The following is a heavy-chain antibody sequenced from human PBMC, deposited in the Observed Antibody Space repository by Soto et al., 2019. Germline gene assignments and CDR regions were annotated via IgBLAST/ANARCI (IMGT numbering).Heavy chain of an antibody. CDR1: GDSVSRNSAA. CDR3: ARGGVGGTTLDFFDF. V-gene: IGHV6-1*01. D-gene: IGHD1-1*01. CDR2: TYCRSKWYD. J-gene: IGHJ4*02. Sequence: SQTLSLTCAISGDSVSRNSAAWDWIRQSPSRGLEWLGRTYCRSKWYDDYAESVKSRISINPDTSKNQFSLQVNSVTPEDTAVYYCARGGVGGTTLDFFDFWGQGTLVTVSS.